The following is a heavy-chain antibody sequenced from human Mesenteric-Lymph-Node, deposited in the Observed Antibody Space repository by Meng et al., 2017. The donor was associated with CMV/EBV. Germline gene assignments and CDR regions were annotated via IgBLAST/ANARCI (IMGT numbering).Heavy chain of an antibody. J-gene: IGHJ6*02. Sequence: GESLKISCAASGFTFNSHSMNWVRQAPGKGLEWVSFISSSSSYIYYADSVKGRFTISRDNTKNSLFLQMNSLRAEDTAVYYCARDRGGPNYYYYYGMDVWGQGTTVTVSS. CDR1: GFTFNSHS. D-gene: IGHD5-12*01. CDR3: ARDRGGPNYYYYYGMDV. CDR2: ISSSSSYI. V-gene: IGHV3-21*04.